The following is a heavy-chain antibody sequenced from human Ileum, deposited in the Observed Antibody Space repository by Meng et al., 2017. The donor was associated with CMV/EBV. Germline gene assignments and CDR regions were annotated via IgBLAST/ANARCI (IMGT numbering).Heavy chain of an antibody. CDR1: GYTFTTKH. CDR2: ILPQNGGT. CDR3: VKEGWYFDL. J-gene: IGHJ4*02. V-gene: IGHV1-2*02. Sequence: RVQYGVEVKTPGASCKVSCNPSGYTFTTKHVHWVRQVTGQGIEWMGWILPQNGGTYFAQKFQGRVNMTSDTSITTAYMELSSLRSDDTAIYYCVKEGWYFDLWGQGTLVTVSS. D-gene: IGHD6-19*01.